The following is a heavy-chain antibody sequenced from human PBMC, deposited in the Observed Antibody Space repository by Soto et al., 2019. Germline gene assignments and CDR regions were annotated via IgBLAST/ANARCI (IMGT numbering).Heavy chain of an antibody. V-gene: IGHV1-69*13. CDR1: GGTFSSYA. CDR2: IIPIFGTA. J-gene: IGHJ6*02. D-gene: IGHD6-13*01. CDR3: AGDHSSSWSPDYYCYGMDV. Sequence: SVKVSCKASGGTFSSYAISWVRQAPGQGLEWMGGIIPIFGTANYAQKFQGRVTITADESTSTAYMELSSLRSEDTAVYYCAGDHSSSWSPDYYCYGMDVWGQGTTVTVSS.